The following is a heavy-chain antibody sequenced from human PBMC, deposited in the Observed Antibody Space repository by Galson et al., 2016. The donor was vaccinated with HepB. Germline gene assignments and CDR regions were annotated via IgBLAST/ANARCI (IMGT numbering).Heavy chain of an antibody. CDR2: ISYDETYE. V-gene: IGHV3-33*08. J-gene: IGHJ4*02. D-gene: IGHD2-2*02. Sequence: SLRLSCAASGFTFSNFGMHWVRQAPGKGLAWVAVISYDETYEYYADSVKGRFTISRDNSKNTLYLQMNSLRSDDTAVYYCASYQPLLYAIDSWGQGTLVTVSS. CDR3: ASYQPLLYAIDS. CDR1: GFTFSNFG.